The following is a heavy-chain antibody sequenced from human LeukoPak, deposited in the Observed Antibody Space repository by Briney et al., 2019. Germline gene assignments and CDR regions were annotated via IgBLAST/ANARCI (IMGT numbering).Heavy chain of an antibody. D-gene: IGHD2-2*01. CDR1: GGSISSYY. Sequence: PSETLSLTCTVSGGSISSYYWSWIRQPAGKGLEWIGRIYTSGSTNYNPSLKSRVTMSVDTSKNQFSLKLSSVTAADTAVYYCARSKVVPAAISKSAAAGTIEDADYWGQGTLVTVSS. CDR2: IYTSGST. CDR3: ARSKVVPAAISKSAAAGTIEDADY. V-gene: IGHV4-4*07. J-gene: IGHJ4*02.